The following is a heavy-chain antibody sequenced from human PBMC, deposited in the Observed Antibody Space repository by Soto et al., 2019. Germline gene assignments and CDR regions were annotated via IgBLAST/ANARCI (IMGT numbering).Heavy chain of an antibody. J-gene: IGHJ4*02. CDR1: GGTFSSYT. Sequence: QVQLVQSGAEVKKPGSSVKVSCTASGGTFSSYTISWVRQAPGQGLEWMGRIIPILGIANYAQKFQGRVTITADKSTSTAYMELSSLRSEDTAVYYCARVGRDCSGGSCYFYFDYWGQGTLVTVSS. CDR3: ARVGRDCSGGSCYFYFDY. CDR2: IIPILGIA. D-gene: IGHD2-15*01. V-gene: IGHV1-69*02.